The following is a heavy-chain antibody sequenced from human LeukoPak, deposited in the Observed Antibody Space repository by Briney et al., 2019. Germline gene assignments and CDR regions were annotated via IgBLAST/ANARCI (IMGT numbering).Heavy chain of an antibody. J-gene: IGHJ3*02. D-gene: IGHD2-21*01. CDR3: ARRGGGGRSDALDI. CDR1: GFTFTGYS. CDR2: SSTTGNTI. V-gene: IGHV3-48*02. Sequence: GGSLRLSCAASGFTFTGYSMNWFRQAPGKGLEWVSYSSTTGNTIHYTDSVKGRFTVSRDNAKNSLFLQMNSLRDEDTAVYYCARRGGGGRSDALDIWGQGTMVTVSS.